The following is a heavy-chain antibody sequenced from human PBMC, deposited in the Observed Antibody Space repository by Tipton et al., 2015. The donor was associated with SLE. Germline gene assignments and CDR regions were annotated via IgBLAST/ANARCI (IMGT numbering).Heavy chain of an antibody. Sequence: GLVKPSETLSLSCSASGGSISSSSYYWSWIRQPPGKGLEWIGEISHSGSTNYNPSLKSRVTISVDTSKNQFSLKLSSVTAADTAVYYCARDVAAEFDYWGQGTLVTVSS. D-gene: IGHD6-13*01. V-gene: IGHV4-39*07. J-gene: IGHJ4*02. CDR1: GGSISSSSYY. CDR2: ISHSGST. CDR3: ARDVAAEFDY.